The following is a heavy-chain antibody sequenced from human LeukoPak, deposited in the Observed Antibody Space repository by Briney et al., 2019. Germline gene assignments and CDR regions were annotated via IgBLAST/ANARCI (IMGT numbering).Heavy chain of an antibody. V-gene: IGHV3-9*01. J-gene: IGHJ4*02. CDR1: GFTFDDYA. CDR2: ISWNSGSI. Sequence: GRSLRLSCAASGFTFDDYAMHWVRQAPGKGLEWVSGISWNSGSIGYADSVKGRFTISRDNAKNSLYLQMNSLRAEDTALYYCAKGDRDYYDSSRSHYWGQGTLVTVSS. D-gene: IGHD3-22*01. CDR3: AKGDRDYYDSSRSHY.